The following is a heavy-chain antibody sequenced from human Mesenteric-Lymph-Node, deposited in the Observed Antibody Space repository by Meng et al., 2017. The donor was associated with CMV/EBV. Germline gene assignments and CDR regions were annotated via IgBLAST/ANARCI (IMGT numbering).Heavy chain of an antibody. CDR3: ARHSSGWSNLDY. CDR2: VNPKSGDT. D-gene: IGHD6-19*01. Sequence: CKTSGYTFVNYNINWVRQATGQGLEWMGRVNPKSGDTAYAENFQGRITVTKDTSTNTVYMDLNSLTTDNTAVYYCARHSSGWSNLDYWGQGALVTVSS. V-gene: IGHV1-8*03. CDR1: GYTFVNYN. J-gene: IGHJ4*02.